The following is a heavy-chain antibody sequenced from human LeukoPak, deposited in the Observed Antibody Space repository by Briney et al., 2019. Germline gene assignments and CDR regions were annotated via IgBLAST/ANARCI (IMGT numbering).Heavy chain of an antibody. CDR1: EFTFSNYG. V-gene: IGHV3-30*02. D-gene: IGHD5-18*01. CDR3: AKTSDPSFPDSTYYYYMDV. J-gene: IGHJ6*03. Sequence: GGSLSVSCAASEFTFSNYGMHWVRQAPGKGLEWVAFIRYGGSHKYYADSVRGRFTISRDNSKNTLYLQMNSLRPEDSAVYYCAKTSDPSFPDSTYYYYMDVWGKGTTVTVSS. CDR2: IRYGGSHK.